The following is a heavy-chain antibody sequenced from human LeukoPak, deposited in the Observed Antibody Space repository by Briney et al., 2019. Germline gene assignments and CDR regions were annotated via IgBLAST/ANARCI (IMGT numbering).Heavy chain of an antibody. V-gene: IGHV3-48*02. CDR3: ARDIVVVPAAMQGEFDY. CDR1: GFTFSSYS. D-gene: IGHD2-2*01. J-gene: IGHJ4*02. CDR2: ISSSSSTI. Sequence: GGSLRLSCAASGFTFSSYSMNRVRQAPGKGLEWVSYISSSSSTIYYADSVKGRFTISRDNAKNSLYLQMNSLRDEDTAVYYWARDIVVVPAAMQGEFDYWGQGTLVTVSS.